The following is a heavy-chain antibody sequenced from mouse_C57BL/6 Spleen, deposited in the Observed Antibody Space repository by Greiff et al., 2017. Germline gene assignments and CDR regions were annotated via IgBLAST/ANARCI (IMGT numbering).Heavy chain of an antibody. CDR1: GYAFTNYL. V-gene: IGHV1-54*01. Sequence: VQLQQSGAELVRPGTSVKVSCKASGYAFTNYLIEWVKQRPGQGLEWIGVINPGSGGTNYNEKFKGKATLTADKSSSTAYMQLSSLTSEDSAVYFCARAGYDGYWGFAYWGQGTLVTVSA. CDR3: ARAGYDGYWGFAY. D-gene: IGHD2-3*01. J-gene: IGHJ3*01. CDR2: INPGSGGT.